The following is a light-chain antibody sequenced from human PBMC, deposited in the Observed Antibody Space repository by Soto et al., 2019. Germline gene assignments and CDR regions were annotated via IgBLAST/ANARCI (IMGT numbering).Light chain of an antibody. J-gene: IGLJ1*01. CDR3: NSYTSSTADV. V-gene: IGLV2-14*01. CDR2: EVS. CDR1: SSNIGSNT. Sequence: QSVLTQPPSASGTPGQRVTISCSGSSSNIGSNTVNWYQLHPGKAPKLIIYEVSNRPSGVSNRFSGSKSGNTASLTISGLRAEDEADYYCNSYTSSTADVFGTGTKVTVL.